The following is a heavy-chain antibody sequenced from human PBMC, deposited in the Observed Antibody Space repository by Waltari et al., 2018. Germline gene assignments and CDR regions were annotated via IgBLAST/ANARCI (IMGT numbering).Heavy chain of an antibody. CDR1: GFTFSSYA. CDR3: ASRSYTYGFDH. V-gene: IGHV3-23*01. Sequence: EVQLLESGGGLVQPGGSLRLSCAASGFTFSSYAMNWVRQAPGKGVGWVSAIMGSGSSTNYADSVKGRFAISRDNSRNTLYLQMDSLRAEDTAVYFCASRSYTYGFDHWGQGTLVTVSS. D-gene: IGHD5-18*01. J-gene: IGHJ4*02. CDR2: IMGSGSST.